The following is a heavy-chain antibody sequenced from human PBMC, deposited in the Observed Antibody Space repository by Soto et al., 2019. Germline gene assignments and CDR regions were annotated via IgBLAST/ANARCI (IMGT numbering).Heavy chain of an antibody. Sequence: GGSLRLSCAASGFTFDDYAMHWVRQAPGKGLEWVSGISWNSGSIGYADSVKGRFTISRDNAKNSLYLQMNSLRAEDTALYYCAKVWYGNRPTDYMDVWGKGTTVTVSS. CDR2: ISWNSGSI. CDR3: AKVWYGNRPTDYMDV. CDR1: GFTFDDYA. D-gene: IGHD4-17*01. V-gene: IGHV3-9*01. J-gene: IGHJ6*03.